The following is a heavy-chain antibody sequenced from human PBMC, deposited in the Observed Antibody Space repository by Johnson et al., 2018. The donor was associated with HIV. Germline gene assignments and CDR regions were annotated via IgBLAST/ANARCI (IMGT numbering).Heavy chain of an antibody. CDR2: ISYDGSNK. CDR1: GFTFSSYA. V-gene: IGHV3-30*04. J-gene: IGHJ3*02. D-gene: IGHD3-22*01. CDR3: APLGDYYDRSGYYSDAFDI. Sequence: VQLVESGGGVVQPGRSLRLSCAASGFTFSSYAMHWVRQAPGKGLEWVAVISYDGSNKYYADSVKGRFTISRDNSKNTLYLQMNSLRAWDTAVYYCAPLGDYYDRSGYYSDAFDIWGQGTMVTVSS.